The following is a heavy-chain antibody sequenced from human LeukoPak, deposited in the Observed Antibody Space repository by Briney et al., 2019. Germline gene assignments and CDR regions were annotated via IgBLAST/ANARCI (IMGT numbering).Heavy chain of an antibody. V-gene: IGHV3-30*02. CDR1: GFTFSSYG. D-gene: IGHD6-19*01. Sequence: GGSLRLSCAASGFTFSSYGMHWVRQAPGKGLEWVAFIRYDGSNKYYADSVKGRFTISRDNSKNTLYLQTNSLRAEDTAVYYCAKWDGSGWSYYYYYYMDVWGKGTTVTVSS. CDR2: IRYDGSNK. CDR3: AKWDGSGWSYYYYYYMDV. J-gene: IGHJ6*03.